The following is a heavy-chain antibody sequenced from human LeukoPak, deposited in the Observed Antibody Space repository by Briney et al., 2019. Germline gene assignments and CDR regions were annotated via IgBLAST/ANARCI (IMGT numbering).Heavy chain of an antibody. Sequence: GSSGKVSCKASGGTFSSYAISWVRQAPGQGLEWMGGIIPIFGTANYAQKFQGRVTITADESTSTAYMELSSLRSEDTAVYYCASKCSSTSCYYFDYWGQGTLVTVSS. J-gene: IGHJ4*02. CDR3: ASKCSSTSCYYFDY. CDR2: IIPIFGTA. V-gene: IGHV1-69*01. D-gene: IGHD2-2*01. CDR1: GGTFSSYA.